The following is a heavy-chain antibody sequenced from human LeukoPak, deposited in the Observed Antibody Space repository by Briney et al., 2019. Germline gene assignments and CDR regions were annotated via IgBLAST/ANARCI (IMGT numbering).Heavy chain of an antibody. V-gene: IGHV1-2*02. D-gene: IGHD3-22*01. CDR1: GYTFTGYY. CDR3: ARGPEPDSSGYLDC. Sequence: ASVKVSCKASGYTFTGYYVHWVRQVPGQGLEWMGWINPNSSATNFPQKFQGRVTMTRDTSISTAYMELSSLRSDDTAVYYCARGPEPDSSGYLDCWGQGSLVTVSS. J-gene: IGHJ4*02. CDR2: INPNSSAT.